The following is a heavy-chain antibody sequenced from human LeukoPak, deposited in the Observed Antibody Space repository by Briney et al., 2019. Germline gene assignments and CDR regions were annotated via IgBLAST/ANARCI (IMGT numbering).Heavy chain of an antibody. CDR2: IWYDGSNK. J-gene: IGHJ4*02. V-gene: IGHV3-33*01. D-gene: IGHD3-3*01. CDR3: ATGTETSGHYDFWSGYYPRFDY. Sequence: PGGSLRLSRAASGFTFSSYGMHWVRQAPGKGLEWMAVIWYDGSNKYYADSVKGRFTISRDNSKNTLYLQMNSLRAEDAAVYYCATGTETSGHYDFWSGYYPRFDYWGQGTLVTVSS. CDR1: GFTFSSYG.